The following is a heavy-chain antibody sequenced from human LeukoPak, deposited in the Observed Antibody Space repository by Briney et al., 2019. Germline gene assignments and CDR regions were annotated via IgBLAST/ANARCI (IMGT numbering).Heavy chain of an antibody. J-gene: IGHJ5*02. CDR3: AKDPRYCSGGSCYSGNWFDP. Sequence: GGSLRLSCAASGFTFSSYAMSWVRQAPGKGLEWVSAISGSGGSTYYADSVKGRFTISRDNSKNTLYLQMNSLRAEDTAVYYCAKDPRYCSGGSCYSGNWFDPWGQGTLVTVSS. CDR1: GFTFSSYA. D-gene: IGHD2-15*01. V-gene: IGHV3-23*01. CDR2: ISGSGGST.